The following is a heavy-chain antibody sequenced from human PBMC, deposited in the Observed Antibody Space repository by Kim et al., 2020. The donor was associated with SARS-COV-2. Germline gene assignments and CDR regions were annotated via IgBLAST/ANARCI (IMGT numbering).Heavy chain of an antibody. V-gene: IGHV4-59*08. D-gene: IGHD3-16*01. Sequence: YSGTTSYSPSLRSRVTISLDTSRNQFSLKLSSVTATDTAVYYCARTFQGADWGEGTLVSVSS. J-gene: IGHJ4*02. CDR3: ARTFQGAD. CDR2: YSGTT.